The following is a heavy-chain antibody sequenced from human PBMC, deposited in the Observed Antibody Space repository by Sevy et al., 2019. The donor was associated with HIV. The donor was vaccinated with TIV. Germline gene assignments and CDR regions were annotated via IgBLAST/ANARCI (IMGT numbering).Heavy chain of an antibody. V-gene: IGHV1-69*13. Sequence: ASVKVSCKASGVTFNSYAFHWVRQAPGQGLEWMGGIIPMFGTTDYAQKFQGRVTIGADESTSTVYMEQSSLRSEDTAVYYCTRGVTKIIGGGYYFDYWGQGTLVTVSS. CDR2: IIPMFGTT. J-gene: IGHJ4*02. CDR1: GVTFNSYA. CDR3: TRGVTKIIGGGYYFDY. D-gene: IGHD3-22*01.